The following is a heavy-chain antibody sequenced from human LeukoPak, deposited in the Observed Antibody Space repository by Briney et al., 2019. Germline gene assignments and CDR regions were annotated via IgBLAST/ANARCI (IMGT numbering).Heavy chain of an antibody. D-gene: IGHD2-2*01. J-gene: IGHJ4*02. V-gene: IGHV3-74*01. Sequence: GGSLRLSCAASGFTFSTYWMHWVRQAPGKGLVWVSRIRTDGGSTYYADSVKGRFTISRDNAKNSLYLQMNSLRAEDAAVYYCARDQGVVVPAAPYFDYWGQGTLVTVSS. CDR2: IRTDGGST. CDR3: ARDQGVVVPAAPYFDY. CDR1: GFTFSTYW.